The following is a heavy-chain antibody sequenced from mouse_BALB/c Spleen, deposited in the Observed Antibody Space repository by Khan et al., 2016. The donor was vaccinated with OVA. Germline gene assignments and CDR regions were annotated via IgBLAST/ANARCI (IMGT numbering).Heavy chain of an antibody. J-gene: IGHJ4*01. CDR1: GYTFTTYY. CDR3: ARDEYFVGDAMDY. Sequence: QVQLQQSGPELVKPGASVRISCKASGYTFTTYYIHWVRQRPGQGLEWIGWIYPGNVNTKYNERFKGKATLTADKSSSTAYIHLSSLTSEDSAVYFCARDEYFVGDAMDYWGQGTSVTVSS. V-gene: IGHV1S56*01. D-gene: IGHD2-10*02. CDR2: IYPGNVNT.